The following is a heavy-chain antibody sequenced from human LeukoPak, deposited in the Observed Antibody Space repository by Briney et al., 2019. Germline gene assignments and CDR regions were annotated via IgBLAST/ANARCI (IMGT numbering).Heavy chain of an antibody. D-gene: IGHD3-22*01. J-gene: IGHJ3*02. V-gene: IGHV4-31*03. CDR2: IYYSGST. CDR3: ARDRDYDSSGYPPRDAFDI. CDR1: GGSISSGGYS. Sequence: SETLSLTCTASGGSISSGGYSWSWIRQHPGKGLEWIGYIYYSGSTYYNPSLKSRVTISVDTSKNQFSLKLSSVTAADTAGYYCARDRDYDSSGYPPRDAFDIWGQGTMVTVFS.